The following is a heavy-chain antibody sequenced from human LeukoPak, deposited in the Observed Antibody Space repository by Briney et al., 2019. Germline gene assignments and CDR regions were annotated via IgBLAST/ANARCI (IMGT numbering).Heavy chain of an antibody. CDR1: GGSISSGGYS. D-gene: IGHD1-26*01. Sequence: SQTLSLTCAVSGGSISSGGYSWSWVRQPPGKGLEWIGYIYHSGSTYYNSSLKSRLTISVDTSKNQFSLKLTSVTAADTAVYYCARDQIVGAILDYWGQGILVTVSS. V-gene: IGHV4-30-2*05. CDR3: ARDQIVGAILDY. J-gene: IGHJ4*02. CDR2: IYHSGST.